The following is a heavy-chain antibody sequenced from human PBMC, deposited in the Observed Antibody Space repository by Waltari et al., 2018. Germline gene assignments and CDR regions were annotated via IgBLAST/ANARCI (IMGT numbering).Heavy chain of an antibody. CDR2: ISGYNGNM. CDR3: VRDKQWNGHLSRNFDY. D-gene: IGHD1-1*01. CDR1: GYTFTSYG. V-gene: IGHV1-18*01. Sequence: QVQLVQSGAEEKKPGASVKVSCKTSGYTFTSYGVSWVRQAPGQGLEWMGWISGYNGNMKYAQKFEGRVSLTTDTSTSTGHMELRSLTSDDTAVYYCVRDKQWNGHLSRNFDYWGQGTLVTVSS. J-gene: IGHJ4*02.